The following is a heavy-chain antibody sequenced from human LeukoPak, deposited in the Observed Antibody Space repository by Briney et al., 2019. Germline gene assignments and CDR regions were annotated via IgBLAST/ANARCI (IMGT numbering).Heavy chain of an antibody. J-gene: IGHJ6*04. Sequence: GGPLRLSCAASGFTFTSSTLNWVRQAPGKGLEWVSSISSSSSYIYYADSVEGRFTVSRDNARNSLYLQMDSLRAEDTAVYYCAELGITMIGGVWGKGTTVTISS. CDR3: AELGITMIGGV. V-gene: IGHV3-21*01. CDR1: GFTFTSST. D-gene: IGHD3-10*02. CDR2: ISSSSSYI.